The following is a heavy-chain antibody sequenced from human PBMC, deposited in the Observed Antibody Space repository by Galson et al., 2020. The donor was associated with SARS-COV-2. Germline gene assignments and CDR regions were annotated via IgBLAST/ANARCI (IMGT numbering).Heavy chain of an antibody. V-gene: IGHV1-69*10. J-gene: IGHJ6*03. CDR2: IIPILGIA. CDR1: GGTFSSYA. Sequence: SVKVSCKASGGTFSSYAISWVRQAPGQGLEWMGGIIPILGIANYAQQFQGRVTITADKSTSTAYMELSSLRSEDTAVYYCASHPTAATHDYYYYYYMAVWGKGTTVTVSS. CDR3: ASHPTAATHDYYYYYYMAV. D-gene: IGHD2-15*01.